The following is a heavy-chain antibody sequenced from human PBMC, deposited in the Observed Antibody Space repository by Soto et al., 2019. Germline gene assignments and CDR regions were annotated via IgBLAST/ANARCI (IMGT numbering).Heavy chain of an antibody. CDR3: ARARITMVREVIKYNMDV. CDR2: IYNSGST. V-gene: IGHV4-59*01. CDR1: GGSISTYY. D-gene: IGHD3-10*01. J-gene: IGHJ6*02. Sequence: PSETLSLTCTVCGGSISTYYWSWIRRPPGKGLEWIGYIYNSGSTHSNPSLQSRVTISVDTSKNQFSLKLSSVTAADTAIYYCARARITMVREVIKYNMDVWGQGTTVTVS.